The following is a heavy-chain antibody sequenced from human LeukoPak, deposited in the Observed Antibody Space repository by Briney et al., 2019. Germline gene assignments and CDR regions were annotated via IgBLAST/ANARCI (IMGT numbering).Heavy chain of an antibody. J-gene: IGHJ4*02. V-gene: IGHV3-30*02. CDR2: IRYDGSKK. CDR1: GFTFSSYG. Sequence: GGSLGLSRAASGFTFSSYGMHWVRQAPGKGLEWVTYIRYDGSKKYYAHSLKGRFTISRDNSKNTLYLQITSLRAEDTALYYCAKEGECDKLFFDYWGQGTLVTVSS. CDR3: AKEGECDKLFFDY. D-gene: IGHD1-7*01.